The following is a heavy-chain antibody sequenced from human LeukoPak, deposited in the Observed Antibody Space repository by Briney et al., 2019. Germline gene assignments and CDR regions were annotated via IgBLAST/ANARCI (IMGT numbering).Heavy chain of an antibody. V-gene: IGHV3-7*02. CDR2: IKQDGSEK. Sequence: GGSLRLSCAASGFTFSTYYMAWVRQAPGKGLEWVANIKQDGSEKYYGGSVKGRFTISRDNSKNTLYLQMNSLRAEDTAVYYCAKGYSGYSSGWFDYWGQGTLVTVSS. J-gene: IGHJ4*02. D-gene: IGHD6-19*01. CDR3: AKGYSGYSSGWFDY. CDR1: GFTFSTYY.